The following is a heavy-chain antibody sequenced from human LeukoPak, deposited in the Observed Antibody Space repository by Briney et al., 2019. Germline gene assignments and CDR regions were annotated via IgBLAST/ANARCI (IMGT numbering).Heavy chain of an antibody. CDR1: GFTFSSYG. J-gene: IGHJ6*02. CDR3: ARPQLIPYYYYGMDV. Sequence: GRSLRLSCTASGFTFSSYGMHWVRQAPGKGLEWVAVIWYDGSNKFYVDSVKGRFTISRDNSKKTLYLQMNSLRAEDTAVYYCARPQLIPYYYYGMDVWGQGTTVTVSS. CDR2: IWYDGSNK. D-gene: IGHD6-13*01. V-gene: IGHV3-33*01.